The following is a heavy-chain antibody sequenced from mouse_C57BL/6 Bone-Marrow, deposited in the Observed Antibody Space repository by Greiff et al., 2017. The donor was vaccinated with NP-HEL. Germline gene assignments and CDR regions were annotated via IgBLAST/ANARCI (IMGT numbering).Heavy chain of an antibody. CDR3: ARDGDYYGSSPWFAY. J-gene: IGHJ3*01. Sequence: EVQLQQSGPSLVRPSQTLSLTCTVTGFSINSDCYWIWIRQFPGNKLEYIGYTFYSGITYYNPSLESRTYITRDTSNNQFSLKLSSGTTKDTATYYCARDGDYYGSSPWFAYWGQGTLVTVSA. CDR1: GFSINSDCY. D-gene: IGHD1-1*01. CDR2: TFYSGIT. V-gene: IGHV3-3*01.